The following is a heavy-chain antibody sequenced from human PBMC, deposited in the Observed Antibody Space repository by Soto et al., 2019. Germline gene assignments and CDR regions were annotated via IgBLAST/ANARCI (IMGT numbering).Heavy chain of an antibody. Sequence: QVQLVQSGAEVKKPGASVKVSCKASGYTFTSYGISWVRQAPGQGLEWMGWISAYNGNTNYAQKLQGRVTMTTDTSPSTAYMELRSLRSDETAVYYCERDGALGDNYYNYGMDVGGQGTTVTVSS. CDR2: ISAYNGNT. J-gene: IGHJ6*02. CDR3: ERDGALGDNYYNYGMDV. V-gene: IGHV1-18*01. CDR1: GYTFTSYG. D-gene: IGHD3-16*01.